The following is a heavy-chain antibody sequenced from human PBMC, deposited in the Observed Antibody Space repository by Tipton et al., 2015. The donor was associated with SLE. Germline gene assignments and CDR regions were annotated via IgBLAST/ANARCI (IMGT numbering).Heavy chain of an antibody. D-gene: IGHD3-22*01. J-gene: IGHJ3*02. CDR1: GGTFSSYT. V-gene: IGHV1-18*01. CDR2: ISANNGNT. Sequence: QLVQSGAEVKKPGSSVKVSCKASGGTFSSYTISWVRQAPGQGLEWMGWISANNGNTNYAQKLQGRVTMTTDTSTSTAYMELRSLRYDDTAVYYCARFSFSGYGFDIWGQGTMVTVSS. CDR3: ARFSFSGYGFDI.